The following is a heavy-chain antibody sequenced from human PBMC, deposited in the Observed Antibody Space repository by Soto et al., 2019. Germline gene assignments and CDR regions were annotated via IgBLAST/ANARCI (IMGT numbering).Heavy chain of an antibody. Sequence: QVQLQESGPGMVKPSQTLSLTCLVSGASVSGDGSYCSWIRQHPGKGLEFIGYIHNSGSTYSNPSLENRVAMSIDTSKNQFSLRLGSVTGAVSAVYFCARDLGSEQWFFDNWGQGILVTVSS. CDR2: IHNSGST. CDR1: GASVSGDGSY. CDR3: ARDLGSEQWFFDN. J-gene: IGHJ4*02. V-gene: IGHV4-31*03. D-gene: IGHD6-19*01.